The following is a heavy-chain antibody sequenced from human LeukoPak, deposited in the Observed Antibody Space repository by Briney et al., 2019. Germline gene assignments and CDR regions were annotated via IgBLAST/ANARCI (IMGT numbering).Heavy chain of an antibody. Sequence: SETLSLTCAVYGGSFSGYCWSWIRQPPGKGLEWIGEINHSGSTNYNPSLKSRVTISVDTSKNQFSLKLSSVTAADTAVYYCARGPKRAQYSSPVNWGQGTLVTVSS. CDR1: GGSFSGYC. D-gene: IGHD6-6*01. J-gene: IGHJ4*02. CDR3: ARGPKRAQYSSPVN. V-gene: IGHV4-34*01. CDR2: INHSGST.